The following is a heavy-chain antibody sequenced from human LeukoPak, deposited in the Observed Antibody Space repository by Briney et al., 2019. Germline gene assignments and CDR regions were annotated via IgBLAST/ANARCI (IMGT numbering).Heavy chain of an antibody. CDR2: INPNSGGT. V-gene: IGHV1-2*02. Sequence: EASVKVSCKASGYTFTGYYMHWVRQAPGQGLEWMGWINPNSGGTNYAQKFQGRVTMTRDTSISTAYMELSRLGSDDTAVYYCARGYSGYVLGDYFDYWGQGTLVTVSS. J-gene: IGHJ4*02. CDR3: ARGYSGYVLGDYFDY. D-gene: IGHD5-12*01. CDR1: GYTFTGYY.